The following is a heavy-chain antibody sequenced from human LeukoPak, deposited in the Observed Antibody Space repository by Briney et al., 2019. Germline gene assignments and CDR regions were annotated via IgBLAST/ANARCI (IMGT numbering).Heavy chain of an antibody. V-gene: IGHV1-24*01. J-gene: IGHJ6*04. CDR1: GYSVSELS. D-gene: IGHD6-6*01. CDR3: ATDRKAGNDEYFMDV. Sequence: ASVKVPCKVSGYSVSELSMYWVRQAPGKGLEWMGGFDPEDGETIYAQKFQGRLTMNEDTSTDTAYMELSGLRSEDTAIYYCATDRKAGNDEYFMDVWGKGTTVIVSS. CDR2: FDPEDGET.